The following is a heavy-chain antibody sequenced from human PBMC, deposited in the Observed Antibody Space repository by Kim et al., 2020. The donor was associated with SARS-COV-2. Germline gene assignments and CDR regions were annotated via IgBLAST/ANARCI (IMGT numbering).Heavy chain of an antibody. CDR1: GFTFGDYY. V-gene: IGHV3-7*03. J-gene: IGHJ6*02. Sequence: GGSLRLSCAASGFTFGDYYMNWVRQAPGKGLEWVARIKEDGTAEKYMDSVRGRTTISRDDTKKSLYLQMNSRRVDATAVYYCPRAGRVPHNYTMDVRGQG. D-gene: IGHD2-8*02. CDR3: PRAGRVPHNYTMDV. CDR2: IKEDGTAE.